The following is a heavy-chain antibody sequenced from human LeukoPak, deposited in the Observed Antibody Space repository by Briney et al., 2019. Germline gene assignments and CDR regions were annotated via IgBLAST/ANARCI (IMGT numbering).Heavy chain of an antibody. CDR1: GGSISSYY. V-gene: IGHV4-59*01. J-gene: IGHJ3*02. CDR3: SIDLHSSSWYIAFDI. Sequence: KPSETLSLTCTVSGGSISSYYWSWIRQPPGKGLEWIGYIYYSGSTNYNPSLKSRVTISVDTSKNQFSLKLSSVTAADPAVYYCSIDLHSSSWYIAFDIWGQGTMVTVSS. D-gene: IGHD6-13*01. CDR2: IYYSGST.